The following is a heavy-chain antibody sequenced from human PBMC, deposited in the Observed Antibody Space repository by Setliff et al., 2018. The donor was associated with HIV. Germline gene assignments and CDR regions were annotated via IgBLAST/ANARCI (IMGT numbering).Heavy chain of an antibody. CDR1: GFTFSSYA. CDR3: ARVGIGYDFWSGYLPFDI. J-gene: IGHJ3*02. CDR2: ISGSGGST. Sequence: LSLTCAASGFTFSSYAMSWVRQAPGKGLEWVSAISGSGGSTYYADSVKGRFTVSRDNAKNSLYLQMISLRAEDTAVYYCARVGIGYDFWSGYLPFDIWGQGRLVTVSS. V-gene: IGHV3-23*01. D-gene: IGHD3-3*01.